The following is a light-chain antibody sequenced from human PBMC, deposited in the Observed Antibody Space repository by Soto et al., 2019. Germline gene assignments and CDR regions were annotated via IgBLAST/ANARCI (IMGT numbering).Light chain of an antibody. J-gene: IGKJ3*01. CDR1: QSISSY. CDR3: QQYNNSPFT. Sequence: EIEMTQSPASLSVSLGDRATLSCRASQSISSYLAWYQQKPGQAPRLLIYGASTWATGIPATFSGSGSGTEFTLTISSLQSEDFAAYYCQQYNNSPFTFGPGTKVDIK. CDR2: GAS. V-gene: IGKV3-15*01.